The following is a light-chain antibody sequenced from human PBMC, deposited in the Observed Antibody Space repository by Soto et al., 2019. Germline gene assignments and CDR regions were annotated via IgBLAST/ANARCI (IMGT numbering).Light chain of an antibody. CDR1: QSVSSNY. J-gene: IGKJ1*01. V-gene: IGKV3-20*01. CDR2: GAS. Sequence: EIVLTQSPGTLSLSPGERATLSCRASQSVSSNYLAWYQQKPGQAPRLLIYGASSRATGTPDRFSGSGSGTDFTLTISRLESEDFAVYHCQQYITAPETCGQGTKVEI. CDR3: QQYITAPET.